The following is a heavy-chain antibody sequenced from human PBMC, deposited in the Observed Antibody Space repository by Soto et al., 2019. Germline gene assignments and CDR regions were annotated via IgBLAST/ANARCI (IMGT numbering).Heavy chain of an antibody. CDR1: GGSISSGGYS. J-gene: IGHJ5*02. D-gene: IGHD3-22*01. CDR3: ARVDYDSTWFDP. V-gene: IGHV4-30-2*01. CDR2: IYHSGST. Sequence: TLSLTCVVSGGSISSGGYSWSWIRQPPGKGLEWIGYIYHSGSTYYNPSLKSRVTISVVRSKNQFSLKLSSVTAADTAVYYCARVDYDSTWFDPWGQGTLVTVS.